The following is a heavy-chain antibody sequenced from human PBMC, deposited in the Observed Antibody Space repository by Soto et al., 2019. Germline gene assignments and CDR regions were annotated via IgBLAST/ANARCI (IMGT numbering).Heavy chain of an antibody. V-gene: IGHV4-59*08. J-gene: IGHJ5*02. CDR1: GGSISRYY. D-gene: IGHD4-17*01. CDR2: IYYSGST. CDR3: ARQNTGHNWFGP. Sequence: PSQTLSLTCTVSGGSISRYYWSWIRQPPGKGLEWIGYIYYSGSTIYNPSLKSRVTISIDTSKRQFFLNLTSMTAADTAVYYCARQNTGHNWFGPWGQGTLVTVSS.